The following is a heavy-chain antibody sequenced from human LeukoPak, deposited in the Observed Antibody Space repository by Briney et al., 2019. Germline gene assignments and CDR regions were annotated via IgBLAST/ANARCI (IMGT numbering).Heavy chain of an antibody. Sequence: GGSLRLSCAASGFTFSSYSMNWVRQAPGKWLEWVSSISSSSSYIYYADSMKGRFTISRDNAKNSLYLQMNSLRAEDTAVYYCARGTLSRFDYWGQGTLVTVSS. CDR1: GFTFSSYS. CDR3: ARGTLSRFDY. V-gene: IGHV3-21*01. CDR2: ISSSSSYI. J-gene: IGHJ4*02.